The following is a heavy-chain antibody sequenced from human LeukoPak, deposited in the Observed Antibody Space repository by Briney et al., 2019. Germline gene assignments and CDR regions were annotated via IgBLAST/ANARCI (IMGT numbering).Heavy chain of an antibody. V-gene: IGHV1-69*13. J-gene: IGHJ3*02. CDR3: ARARRPDAFDI. Sequence: SVNVSCKASGYTFTSYYMHWVRQAPGQGLEWMGGIIPIFGTANYAQKFQGRVTITADESTSTAYMELSSLRSEDTAVYYCARARRPDAFDIWGQGTMVTVSS. CDR2: IIPIFGTA. CDR1: GYTFTSYY.